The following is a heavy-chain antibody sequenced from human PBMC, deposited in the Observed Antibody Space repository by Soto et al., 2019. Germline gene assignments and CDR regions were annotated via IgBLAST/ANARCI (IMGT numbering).Heavy chain of an antibody. Sequence: PTETLSLTCTVSCASISSSSYYWGWIRQPPGKGLEWIGSIYYSGSTYYNPSLKSRVTISVDTSKNQFSLKLSSVTAADTAVYYCARVPIRGVIRDYYYYYGMDVWGQGTTVTVSS. CDR1: CASISSSSYY. V-gene: IGHV4-39*01. J-gene: IGHJ6*02. D-gene: IGHD3-10*01. CDR3: ARVPIRGVIRDYYYYYGMDV. CDR2: IYYSGST.